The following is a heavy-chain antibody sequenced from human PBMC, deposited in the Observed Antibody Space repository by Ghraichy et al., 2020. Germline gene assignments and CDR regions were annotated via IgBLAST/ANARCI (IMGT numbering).Heavy chain of an antibody. J-gene: IGHJ4*02. CDR3: TRVSVGDGSGWIPFDF. D-gene: IGHD6-19*01. CDR2: IYSGGNT. CDR1: GFTVSTYY. Sequence: GGSLRLSCAASGFTVSTYYMTWVRQAPGKGLEWVSVIYSGGNTYYADSVKGRFTISRDDSKNTLYLQMNSLRAEDTAVYYCTRVSVGDGSGWIPFDFWGQGTLVTVSS. V-gene: IGHV3-53*01.